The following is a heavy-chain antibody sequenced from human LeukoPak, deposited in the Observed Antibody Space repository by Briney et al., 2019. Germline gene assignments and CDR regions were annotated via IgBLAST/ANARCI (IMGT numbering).Heavy chain of an antibody. CDR1: GFTFSSYA. V-gene: IGHV3-30-3*01. CDR2: ISYDGSNK. J-gene: IGHJ6*02. Sequence: GGSLRLSCAASGFTFSSYAMHWVRQAPGKGLEWVAVISYDGSNKYYADSVKGRFTISRDNSKNTLYLQMNSLRAEDTAVYYCARDRAFREWLVSFYYYYGMDVWGQGTTVAVSS. D-gene: IGHD6-19*01. CDR3: ARDRAFREWLVSFYYYYGMDV.